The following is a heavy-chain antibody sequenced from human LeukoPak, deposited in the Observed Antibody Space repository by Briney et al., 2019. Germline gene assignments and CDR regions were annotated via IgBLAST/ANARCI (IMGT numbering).Heavy chain of an antibody. CDR2: ISAYDGNT. CDR3: ARESFLDVGLLGECFDY. D-gene: IGHD3-16*01. J-gene: IGHJ4*02. Sequence: ASVKVSCKASGYTFTGYYMHWVRQAPGQGLEWMGWISAYDGNTNYAQKLQGRVTMTTDTSTSTAYMELRSLRSDDTAVYYCARESFLDVGLLGECFDYWGQGTLVTVSS. V-gene: IGHV1-18*04. CDR1: GYTFTGYY.